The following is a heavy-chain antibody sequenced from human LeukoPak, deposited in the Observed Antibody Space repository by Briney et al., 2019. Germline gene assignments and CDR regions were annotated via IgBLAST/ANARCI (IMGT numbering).Heavy chain of an antibody. Sequence: GGSLRLSCAASGFTFSNYAMSWVRQTPGKGLEWVSTITGSAAGPYYADSVKGRFTISRDNSKNTLYLQMNSLRAEDTAVYFCAKDYGTNPFDYWGQGTLVTVSS. CDR1: GFTFSNYA. CDR3: AKDYGTNPFDY. J-gene: IGHJ4*02. CDR2: ITGSAAGP. D-gene: IGHD4/OR15-4a*01. V-gene: IGHV3-23*01.